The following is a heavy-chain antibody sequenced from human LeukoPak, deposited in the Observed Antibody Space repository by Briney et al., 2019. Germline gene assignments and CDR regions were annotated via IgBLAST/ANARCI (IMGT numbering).Heavy chain of an antibody. CDR3: ARYTFGGYYFDY. V-gene: IGHV4-30-4*08. J-gene: IGHJ4*02. CDR1: GGSISSGDYY. CDR2: IYYSGST. Sequence: SETLSLTCTVSGGSISSGDYYWSWIRQPPGKGLEWIGYIYYSGSTYYNPSLKSRVTISVDTSKNQFSLKLSSVTAADTAVYYCARYTFGGYYFDYWGQGTLVTASS. D-gene: IGHD3-16*01.